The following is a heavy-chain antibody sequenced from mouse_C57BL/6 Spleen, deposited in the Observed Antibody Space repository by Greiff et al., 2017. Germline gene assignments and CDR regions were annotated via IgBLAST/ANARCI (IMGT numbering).Heavy chain of an antibody. J-gene: IGHJ2*01. Sequence: VKLQESGAELVKPGASVKISCKASGYAFSSYWMNWVKQRPGKGLEWIGQIYPGDGDTNYNGKFKGKATLTADKSSSTAYMQLSSLTSEDSAVCFCARKRLRESGYYCDYWGQGTTLTVSS. CDR3: ARKRLRESGYYCDY. D-gene: IGHD1-1*01. CDR1: GYAFSSYW. V-gene: IGHV1-80*01. CDR2: IYPGDGDT.